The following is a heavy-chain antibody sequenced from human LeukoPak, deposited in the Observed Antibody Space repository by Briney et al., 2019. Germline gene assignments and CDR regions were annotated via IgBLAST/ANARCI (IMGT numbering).Heavy chain of an antibody. J-gene: IGHJ4*02. CDR1: GFNFSHYC. CDR3: AKGASYGGNSAYDY. V-gene: IGHV3-7*01. CDR2: IEADGRQK. Sequence: GGSLRLSCAASGFNFSHYCMNWVRQAPGKGLEWVANIEADGRQKNYIDSVKGRFTIARDNSKNTLYLQMNSLRAEDTAVYYCAKGASYGGNSAYDYWGQGTLVTVSS. D-gene: IGHD4-23*01.